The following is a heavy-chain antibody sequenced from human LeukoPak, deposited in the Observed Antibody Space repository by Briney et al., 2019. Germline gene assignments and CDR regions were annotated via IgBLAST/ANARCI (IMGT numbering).Heavy chain of an antibody. CDR2: ISAYNGNT. Sequence: ASVKVSCKASGYTFTGYYMHWVRQAPGQGLEWMGWISAYNGNTNYAQKLQGRVTMTTDTSTSTAYMELRSLRSDDTAVYYCARDPVYGSGSYYSYWGQGTLVTVSS. CDR1: GYTFTGYY. J-gene: IGHJ4*02. V-gene: IGHV1-18*04. D-gene: IGHD3-10*01. CDR3: ARDPVYGSGSYYSY.